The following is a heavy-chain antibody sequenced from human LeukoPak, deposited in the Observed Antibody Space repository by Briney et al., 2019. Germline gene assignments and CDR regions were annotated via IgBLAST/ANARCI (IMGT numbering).Heavy chain of an antibody. CDR2: ISSSSSYI. J-gene: IGHJ6*02. V-gene: IGHV3-21*01. CDR3: ARVGLPRLYYYYGTDV. Sequence: GGSLRLSCAASGFTFSSYSMNWVRQAPGKGLEWVSSISSSSSYIYYADSVKGRFTISRDNAKNSLYLQMNSLRAEDTAVYYCARVGLPRLYYYYGTDVWGQGTTVTVSS. CDR1: GFTFSSYS. D-gene: IGHD5/OR15-5a*01.